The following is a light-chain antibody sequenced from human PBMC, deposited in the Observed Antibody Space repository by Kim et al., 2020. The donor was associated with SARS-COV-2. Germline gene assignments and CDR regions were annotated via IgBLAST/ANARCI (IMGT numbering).Light chain of an antibody. Sequence: RATINCKSSQSVLYSSNNRNYLAWYQQKPGQPPKLLIYWASTREYGVPARFSGSGSGTDFTLTISSLQAEDVAVYYCQQYYSTPYTFGQGTKLEI. CDR2: WAS. CDR3: QQYYSTPYT. V-gene: IGKV4-1*01. J-gene: IGKJ2*01. CDR1: QSVLYSSNNRNY.